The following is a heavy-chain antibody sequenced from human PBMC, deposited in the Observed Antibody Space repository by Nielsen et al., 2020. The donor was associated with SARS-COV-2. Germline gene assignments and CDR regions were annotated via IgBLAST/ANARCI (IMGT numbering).Heavy chain of an antibody. Sequence: GESLKISCAASGFTFSSYSMNWVRQAPGKGLEWVSGINWNGGSTGYADSVKGRFTISRDNAKNSLYLQMNSLRAEDTALYHCARDLDSGYDYWFDPWGQETLVTVSS. J-gene: IGHJ5*02. CDR2: INWNGGST. V-gene: IGHV3-20*01. CDR1: GFTFSSYS. CDR3: ARDLDSGYDYWFDP. D-gene: IGHD5-12*01.